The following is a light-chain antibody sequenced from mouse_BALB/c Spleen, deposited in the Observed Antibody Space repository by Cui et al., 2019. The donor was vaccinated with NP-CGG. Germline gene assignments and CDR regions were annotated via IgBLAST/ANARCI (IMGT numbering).Light chain of an antibody. CDR1: TGAVTTSNY. Sequence: QAVVTQESALTTSPGETVTLTCCSSTGAVTTSNYANWVQEKPDYLFTGLIGGTNNRAPGVPARFSGSLIGDKAALTLTGAQTEDEAIYFCALWYTNHWVFGGGTKLTVL. CDR2: GTN. V-gene: IGLV1*01. J-gene: IGLJ1*01. CDR3: ALWYTNHWV.